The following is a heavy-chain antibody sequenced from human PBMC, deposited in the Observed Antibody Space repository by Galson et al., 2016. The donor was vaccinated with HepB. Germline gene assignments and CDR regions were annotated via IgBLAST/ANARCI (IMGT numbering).Heavy chain of an antibody. J-gene: IGHJ4*02. CDR2: ISYDGSNK. Sequence: SLRLSCAASGLTFSSYGMHWVRQAPGKGLEWVAVISYDGSNKYYADSVKGRFTISRDNSKKTLYLQMNSLGAEDTAVYYCARQGRYHFESKGDYWGPGTLVIVSS. CDR1: GLTFSSYG. D-gene: IGHD3-3*02. V-gene: IGHV3-30*03. CDR3: ARQGRYHFESKGDY.